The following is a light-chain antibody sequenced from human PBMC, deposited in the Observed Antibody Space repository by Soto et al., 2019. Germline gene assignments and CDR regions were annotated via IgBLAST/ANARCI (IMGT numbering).Light chain of an antibody. J-gene: IGKJ5*01. V-gene: IGKV3-11*01. CDR1: QSVRTS. CDR2: DAS. CDR3: QQRNVWPPIT. Sequence: EVVLTQSPATLCLSTGERAILSCRASQSVRTSLAWYQHKPGQAPRLVIYDASLRANGVPARFGGSGSGTDFTLTINSLEPEDFAVYYCQQRNVWPPITFGQGTQRENK.